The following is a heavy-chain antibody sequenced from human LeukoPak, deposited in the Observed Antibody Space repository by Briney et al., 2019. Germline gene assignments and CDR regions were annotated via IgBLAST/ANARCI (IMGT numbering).Heavy chain of an antibody. D-gene: IGHD2-8*01. V-gene: IGHV4-38-2*01. CDR2: IYHSGST. J-gene: IGHJ4*02. Sequence: PSETLSLTCAVSGYSISSGYYWGWIRQPPGKGLEWIGSIYHSGSTYYNPPLKSRVTISVDTSKNQFSLKLSSVTAADTAFYYCFLSKGLMVYANFDYWGQGTLVTVSS. CDR1: GYSISSGYY. CDR3: FLSKGLMVYANFDY.